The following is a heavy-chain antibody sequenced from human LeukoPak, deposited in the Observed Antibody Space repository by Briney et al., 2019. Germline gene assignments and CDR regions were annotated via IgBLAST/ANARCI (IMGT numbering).Heavy chain of an antibody. Sequence: ASVKVSCKASGYTFTSYGISWVRQAPGQGLEWMGWINPNSGGTNYAQKFQGRVTMTRDTSISTAYMELSRLRSDDTAVYYCATTHIVATINEYFDYWGQGTLVTVSS. D-gene: IGHD5-12*01. CDR2: INPNSGGT. J-gene: IGHJ4*02. V-gene: IGHV1-2*02. CDR1: GYTFTSYG. CDR3: ATTHIVATINEYFDY.